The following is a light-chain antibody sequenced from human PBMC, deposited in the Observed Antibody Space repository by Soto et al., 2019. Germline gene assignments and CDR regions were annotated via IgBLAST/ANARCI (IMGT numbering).Light chain of an antibody. CDR3: QQYSSLPRT. Sequence: EIVLTQSPGTLSLSPGERATLSCRASQGVSSGYLAWYQQKPGQAPRLRIYGASSRATGIPDRFSGSGSGTDFTLTISRLEPEDFALYYCQQYSSLPRTFGGGTNVEIK. CDR2: GAS. CDR1: QGVSSGY. J-gene: IGKJ4*01. V-gene: IGKV3-20*01.